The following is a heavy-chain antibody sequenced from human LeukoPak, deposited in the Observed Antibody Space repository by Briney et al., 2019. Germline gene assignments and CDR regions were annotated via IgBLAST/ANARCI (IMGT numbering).Heavy chain of an antibody. CDR3: ARSLYTIFGVVTSYGMDV. D-gene: IGHD3-3*01. V-gene: IGHV1-2*02. J-gene: IGHJ6*02. Sequence: ASVKVSCKASGYTFTGYYMHRVRQAPGQGLEWMGWVNPNSGGTNYAQKFQGRVTMTRDTSISTAYMELSRLRSDDTAVYYCARSLYTIFGVVTSYGMDVWGQGTTVTVSS. CDR2: VNPNSGGT. CDR1: GYTFTGYY.